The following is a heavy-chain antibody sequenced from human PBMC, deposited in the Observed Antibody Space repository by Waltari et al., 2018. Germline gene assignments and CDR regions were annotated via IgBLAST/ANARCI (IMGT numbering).Heavy chain of an antibody. D-gene: IGHD3-10*01. Sequence: QVQLQQWGAGLLKPSETLSLTCAVYGGSFSGSYRSWIRQPPGKGLEWIGEINHSGSTNYNPSLKSRVTISVDTSKNQFSLRLSSVTAADTAVYYCARGGVRGVPFVGYWGQGTLVTVSS. CDR3: ARGGVRGVPFVGY. CDR2: INHSGST. J-gene: IGHJ4*02. CDR1: GGSFSGSY. V-gene: IGHV4-34*01.